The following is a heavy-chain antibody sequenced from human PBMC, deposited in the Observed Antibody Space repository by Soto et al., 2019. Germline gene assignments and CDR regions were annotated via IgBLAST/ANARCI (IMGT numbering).Heavy chain of an antibody. D-gene: IGHD3-3*01. CDR3: ARDGAHYDFWSGYYTDYYGMDV. CDR1: GFTFSSYA. Sequence: QVQLVESGGGVVQPGRSLRLSCAASGFTFSSYAMHWVRQAPGKGLEWVAVISYDGSNKYYADSVKGRFTISRDNYKNTLYLQMNSLRAEDTAVYYCARDGAHYDFWSGYYTDYYGMDVWGQGTTVTVSS. J-gene: IGHJ6*02. CDR2: ISYDGSNK. V-gene: IGHV3-30-3*01.